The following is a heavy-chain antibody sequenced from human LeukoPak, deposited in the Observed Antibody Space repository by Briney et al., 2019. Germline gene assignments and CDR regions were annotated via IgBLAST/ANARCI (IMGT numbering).Heavy chain of an antibody. CDR3: ARDYGP. CDR1: GASISSNNW. V-gene: IGHV4-4*02. CDR2: IYHGGGI. Sequence: SGTLSLTCTISGASISSNNWWSWVRQPPGKGLEWIGEIYHGGGINYKPSLRSRVTMSVDESKNHFSLKLSSVTAADTAVYYCARDYGPWGQGTLVTVSS. J-gene: IGHJ4*02. D-gene: IGHD3-10*01.